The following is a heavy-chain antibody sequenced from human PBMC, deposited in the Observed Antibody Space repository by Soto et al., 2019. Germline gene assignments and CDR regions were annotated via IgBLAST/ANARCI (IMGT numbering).Heavy chain of an antibody. CDR1: GFTVSSNY. J-gene: IGHJ5*02. CDR3: ARDTYYYGSGSYGP. V-gene: IGHV3-53*01. CDR2: IYSDGST. D-gene: IGHD3-10*01. Sequence: PGGSLRLSCVVSGFTVSSNYMSWVRQAPGKGLEWVSFIYSDGSTYYADSVKGLFTISRDNAKNSLYLQMNSLRAEDTAVYYCARDTYYYGSGSYGPWGQGTLVTVSS.